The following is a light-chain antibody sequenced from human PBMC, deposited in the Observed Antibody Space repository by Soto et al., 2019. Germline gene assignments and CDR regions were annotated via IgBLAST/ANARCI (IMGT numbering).Light chain of an antibody. CDR1: QSVSSN. Sequence: EIVMTQSPATLSVSPGERATLSCRASQSVSSNLAWYQQKPGQAPRLLIYGASTRATGIPARFSGSGSGTEFTLTISSLQSEEFAVYCCQQYNNWPPWTFGQGTKVEIK. CDR3: QQYNNWPPWT. CDR2: GAS. V-gene: IGKV3-15*01. J-gene: IGKJ1*01.